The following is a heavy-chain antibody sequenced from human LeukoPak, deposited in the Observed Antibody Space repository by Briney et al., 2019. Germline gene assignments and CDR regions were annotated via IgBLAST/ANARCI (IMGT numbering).Heavy chain of an antibody. D-gene: IGHD3-22*01. Sequence: ASETLSLTCAVSGGSFSGHYWSWIRQPPGKGLEWIGEINHSGSTNYNPSLKSRVTISVDTSRNQFSLKLSSVTAADTAVYFCARGVTTYYYDSSGYYDWGQGTLVTVSS. V-gene: IGHV4-34*01. J-gene: IGHJ4*02. CDR2: INHSGST. CDR1: GGSFSGHY. CDR3: ARGVTTYYYDSSGYYD.